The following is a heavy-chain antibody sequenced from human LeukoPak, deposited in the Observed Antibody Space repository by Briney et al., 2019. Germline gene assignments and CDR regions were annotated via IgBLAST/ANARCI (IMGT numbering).Heavy chain of an antibody. CDR1: GFTFSSYA. D-gene: IGHD2-2*01. Sequence: GGSLRLSCAASGFTFSSYAMSWVRQAPGKGLEWVSGISGSSGGTYYADSVKGRFTISRDNSKNTLYLQMNSLRAEDTAVYHCARLPDCSSTSCYPYFDYWGQGTLVTVSS. V-gene: IGHV3-23*01. CDR3: ARLPDCSSTSCYPYFDY. J-gene: IGHJ4*02. CDR2: ISGSSGGT.